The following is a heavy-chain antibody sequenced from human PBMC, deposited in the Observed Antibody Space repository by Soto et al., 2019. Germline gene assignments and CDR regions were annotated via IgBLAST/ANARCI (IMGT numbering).Heavy chain of an antibody. CDR2: ISGSDT. J-gene: IGHJ5*02. V-gene: IGHV3-23*01. CDR1: GFTFSAYA. D-gene: IGHD5-12*01. CDR3: AKSAGYESLAVSSA. Sequence: EVQLLESGGGLVQPGRSLRLSCAASGFTFSAYAVNWVRQAPGKGLEWVATISGSDTFYADSVKGRFTISSDHSKNTVYLEMNNLRAEDTAVYFCAKSAGYESLAVSSAWGQGTLVTVSS.